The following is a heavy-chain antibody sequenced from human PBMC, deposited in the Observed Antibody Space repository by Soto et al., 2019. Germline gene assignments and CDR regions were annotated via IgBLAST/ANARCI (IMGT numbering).Heavy chain of an antibody. V-gene: IGHV3-7*05. CDR2: IKEDGSVT. CDR3: VREDQENAPYGMDV. D-gene: IGHD2-2*01. CDR1: GFTFSRHW. Sequence: EVQVVESGGGLVQPGGSLRLSCAASGFTFSRHWMSWVRQAPGKGLEWVANIKEDGSVTCYVDSVKGRFSIFRDNAGNSLYLQMNSLRVEDTAVYYCVREDQENAPYGMDVWGQGTTVTVSS. J-gene: IGHJ6*02.